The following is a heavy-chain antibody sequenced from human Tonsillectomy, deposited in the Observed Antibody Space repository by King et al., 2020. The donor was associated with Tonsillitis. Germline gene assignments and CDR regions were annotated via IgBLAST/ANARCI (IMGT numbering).Heavy chain of an antibody. CDR3: ASDYYGSVDN. V-gene: IGHV3-74*01. D-gene: IGHD3-10*01. J-gene: IGHJ4*02. CDR1: GISFSAYW. CDR2: ITSDGSST. Sequence: VQLVESGGGLVQPGGSRRLSCAASGISFSAYWMHWIRQTPGKGLVWVSRITSDGSSTTYADSVKGRFTISRDNAKKMVYLQMNSLRAEDTAVYYCASDYYGSVDNWGRGTLVTVSS.